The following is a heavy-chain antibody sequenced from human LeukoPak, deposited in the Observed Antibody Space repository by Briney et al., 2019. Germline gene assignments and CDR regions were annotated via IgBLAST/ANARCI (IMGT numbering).Heavy chain of an antibody. Sequence: QPGGSLRLSCAASGFTLSSYAMSWVRQAPGKGLEWVSSISASGGSTNYADSVKGRFTISRDNSKNTVYLQMNSLRAEDTAVYYCAKQWVDCWGQGTLVTVSS. D-gene: IGHD1-26*01. J-gene: IGHJ4*02. CDR3: AKQWVDC. CDR1: GFTLSSYA. CDR2: ISASGGST. V-gene: IGHV3-23*01.